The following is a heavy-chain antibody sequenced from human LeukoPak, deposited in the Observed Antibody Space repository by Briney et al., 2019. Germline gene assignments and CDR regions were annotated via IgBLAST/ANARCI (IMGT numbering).Heavy chain of an antibody. Sequence: PGGSLRLSCAASGFAFGDYVMHWFRQAPGEGLEWVAVVSSDGGTKYYADSVRGRFTISRDNSKNTVWLQMNNLRGDDTAVYYCAGAIRDSDEHWGQGTLVAVSS. J-gene: IGHJ4*02. CDR3: AGAIRDSDEH. V-gene: IGHV3-30-3*01. D-gene: IGHD5-12*01. CDR1: GFAFGDYV. CDR2: VSSDGGTK.